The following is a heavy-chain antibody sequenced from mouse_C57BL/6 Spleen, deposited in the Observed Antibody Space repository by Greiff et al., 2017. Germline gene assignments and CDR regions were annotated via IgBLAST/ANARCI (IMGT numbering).Heavy chain of an antibody. CDR1: GYTFTSYW. V-gene: IGHV1-53*01. J-gene: IGHJ3*01. CDR3: ARGHGSSYSWFAY. Sequence: VQLQQPGTELVKPGASVKLSCKASGYTFTSYWMHWVKQRPGQGLECIGNINPSNGGTNYNEKFKSKATLTVDKSSSTAYMQLSSLTSEDSAVYYCARGHGSSYSWFAYWGQGTLVTVSA. CDR2: INPSNGGT. D-gene: IGHD1-1*01.